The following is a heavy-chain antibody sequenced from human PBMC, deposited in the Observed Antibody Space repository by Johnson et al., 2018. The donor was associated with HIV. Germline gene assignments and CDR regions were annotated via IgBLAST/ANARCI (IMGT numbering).Heavy chain of an antibody. Sequence: QVQLVESGGGLVKPGGSLRLSCAASGFTFSDYYMSWIRQAPGKGLEWGSYISSSGSTIYYEDSVKGRFTISRDNAKNSLYQQMNRLRAEDTAVYYCASITTIAAAGRGAFDIWGQGTMVTVSS. CDR1: GFTFSDYY. V-gene: IGHV3-11*04. J-gene: IGHJ3*02. CDR2: ISSSGSTI. CDR3: ASITTIAAAGRGAFDI. D-gene: IGHD6-13*01.